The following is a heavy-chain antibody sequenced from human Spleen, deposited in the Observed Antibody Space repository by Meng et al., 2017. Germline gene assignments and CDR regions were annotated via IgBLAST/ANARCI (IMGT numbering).Heavy chain of an antibody. D-gene: IGHD5-18*01. CDR1: CGSISSGGYY. Sequence: HVHLQESGPGLVKPSQTLSLTCTVSCGSISSGGYYWSWIRQHPGKGLEWIGYFYYSGSTYYNPSLKSLVTISLDTSKNQFSLKLSSVSAADTAVYYCARDLSGYGWFDPWGQGTLVTVSS. V-gene: IGHV4-31*01. CDR3: ARDLSGYGWFDP. J-gene: IGHJ5*02. CDR2: FYYSGST.